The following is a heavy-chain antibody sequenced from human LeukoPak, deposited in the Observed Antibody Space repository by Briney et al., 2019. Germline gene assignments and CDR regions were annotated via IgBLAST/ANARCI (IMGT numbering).Heavy chain of an antibody. Sequence: PGGSLRLSCAASGFTVSSNLMSWVRQAPGKGLEWVSAIYSGGSTYYADSVKGRFTISRDISKNTLFFEMNSLRAEDTAVYYCGREILPSYAFDIWGQGTMVTVSS. CDR2: IYSGGST. CDR1: GFTVSSNL. D-gene: IGHD2/OR15-2a*01. V-gene: IGHV3-66*01. CDR3: GREILPSYAFDI. J-gene: IGHJ3*02.